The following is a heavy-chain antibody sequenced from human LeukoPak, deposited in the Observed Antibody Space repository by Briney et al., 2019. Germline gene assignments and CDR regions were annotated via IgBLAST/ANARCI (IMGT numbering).Heavy chain of an antibody. CDR1: GDSITNYF. CDR3: ARGRVAYSAYYFDY. Sequence: SETPSLTCTVSGDSITNYFWSWIRQPPGKGLEWIGYIYYTGSTNYKPSLRSRVTISVDTSTNQFSLRLRSLTAADTAVYYCARGRVAYSAYYFDYWGQGTLVTVSS. CDR2: IYYTGST. D-gene: IGHD2-15*01. J-gene: IGHJ4*02. V-gene: IGHV4-59*01.